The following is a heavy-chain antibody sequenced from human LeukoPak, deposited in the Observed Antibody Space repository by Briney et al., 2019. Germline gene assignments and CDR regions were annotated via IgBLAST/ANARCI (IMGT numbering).Heavy chain of an antibody. J-gene: IGHJ4*02. Sequence: TSETLSLTCTVSGASISSYYWSWIRQPLGKGLEWIGYISYSGSTNYNPSLKSRVTISADTSKNQVSLTLSSVTAADTAVYYCARHEGRTAMVSYWGQGTLVTVSS. V-gene: IGHV4-59*08. D-gene: IGHD5-18*01. CDR3: ARHEGRTAMVSY. CDR2: ISYSGST. CDR1: GASISSYY.